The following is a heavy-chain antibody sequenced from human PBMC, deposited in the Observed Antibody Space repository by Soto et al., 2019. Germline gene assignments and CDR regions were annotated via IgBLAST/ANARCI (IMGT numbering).Heavy chain of an antibody. CDR1: GGSISSSNW. J-gene: IGHJ4*02. CDR3: AREGIAVARTFDY. V-gene: IGHV4-4*02. D-gene: IGHD6-19*01. CDR2: IYHSGST. Sequence: LCGGSISSSNWWSWVRQPPGKGLEGIGEIYHSGSTNYNPSLKSRVTISVDKSKNQFSLKLSSVTAADTAVYYCAREGIAVARTFDYWGQGTLVTVSS.